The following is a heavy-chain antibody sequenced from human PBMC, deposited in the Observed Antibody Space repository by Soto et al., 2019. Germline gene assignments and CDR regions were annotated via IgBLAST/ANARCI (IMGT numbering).Heavy chain of an antibody. V-gene: IGHV3-30*18. CDR3: AKDIVVVPAYGGMDV. Sequence: QVQLVESGGGVVQPGRSLRLSCAASGFTFSSYGMHWVRQAPGKGLEWVAVISYDGSNKYYADSVKGRFTISRDNSKNTLYLQMNSLRAEDTAVYYCAKDIVVVPAYGGMDVWGQGTTVTVSS. D-gene: IGHD2-2*01. J-gene: IGHJ6*02. CDR2: ISYDGSNK. CDR1: GFTFSSYG.